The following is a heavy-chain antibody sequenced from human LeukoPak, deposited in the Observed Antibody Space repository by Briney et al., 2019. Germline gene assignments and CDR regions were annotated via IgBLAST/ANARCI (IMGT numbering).Heavy chain of an antibody. CDR2: ISGSGGST. V-gene: IGHV3-23*01. J-gene: IGHJ4*02. D-gene: IGHD1-26*01. Sequence: GGSLGLSCAASGFTFSSYAMSWVRQAPGKGLEWVSAISGSGGSTYYADSVKGRFTISRDNSKNTLYLQMNSLRAEDTAVYYCAKDQRSGSYYHLFDYWGQGTLVTVSS. CDR3: AKDQRSGSYYHLFDY. CDR1: GFTFSSYA.